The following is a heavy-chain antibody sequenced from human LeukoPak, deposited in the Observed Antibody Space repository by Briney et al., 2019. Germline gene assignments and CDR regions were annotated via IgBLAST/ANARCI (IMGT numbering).Heavy chain of an antibody. V-gene: IGHV4-4*07. J-gene: IGHJ4*02. CDR3: VRDYDISGPQKNFFDY. Sequence: PSETLSLTCTVSGDSISSYYWSWIRQPAGKGLEWIGRIYTSGSTNYNPSLKSRVTMSVDTSKNQFSLKLSSVTAADTAVYYCVRDYDISGPQKNFFDYWGQGTLVTVSS. CDR1: GDSISSYY. CDR2: IYTSGST. D-gene: IGHD3-22*01.